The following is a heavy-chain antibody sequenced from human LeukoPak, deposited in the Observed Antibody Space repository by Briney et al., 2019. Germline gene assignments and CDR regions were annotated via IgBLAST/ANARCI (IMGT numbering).Heavy chain of an antibody. CDR3: AKDMRGWLEYYFDY. CDR1: GFTFDDYA. CDR2: ISWNSGSI. Sequence: PGGSLRLSCAASGFTFDDYAMHWVRQAPGKGLEWVSGISWNSGSIGYADSVKGRFTISRDNAKNSLYLQMNSLRAEDTALYYCAKDMRGWLEYYFDYWGQGTLVTVSS. D-gene: IGHD6-19*01. V-gene: IGHV3-9*01. J-gene: IGHJ4*02.